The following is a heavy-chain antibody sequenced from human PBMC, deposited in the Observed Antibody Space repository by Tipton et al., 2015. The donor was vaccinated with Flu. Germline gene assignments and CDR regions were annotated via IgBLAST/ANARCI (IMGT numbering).Heavy chain of an antibody. D-gene: IGHD3-10*02. CDR3: ARLSYYDVDLKNFYFDY. V-gene: IGHV4-39*01. J-gene: IGHJ4*02. Sequence: LRLSCTVSSGSIRSTNYFCAWIRQPPGKRLELIGSIFPSGTTYYNPSLKSRVTISVDTSKSQFSLMLRSVAAADTAVYYCARLSYYDVDLKNFYFDYWGQGALVTVSS. CDR2: IFPSGTT. CDR1: SGSIRSTNYF.